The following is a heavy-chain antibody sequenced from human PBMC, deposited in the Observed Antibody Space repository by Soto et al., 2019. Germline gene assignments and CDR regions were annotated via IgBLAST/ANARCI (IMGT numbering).Heavy chain of an antibody. V-gene: IGHV3-30-3*01. D-gene: IGHD2-2*01. CDR1: GFTFSSYA. J-gene: IGHJ5*02. CDR3: ARDSVVVVPAAMANLFDP. CDR2: ISYDGSNK. Sequence: GGSLRLSCAASGFTFSSYAMHWVRQAPGKGLEWVAVISYDGSNKYYADSVKGRFTISRDNSKNTLYLRMNSLRAEDTAVYYCARDSVVVVPAAMANLFDPCGKGTLVTVSS.